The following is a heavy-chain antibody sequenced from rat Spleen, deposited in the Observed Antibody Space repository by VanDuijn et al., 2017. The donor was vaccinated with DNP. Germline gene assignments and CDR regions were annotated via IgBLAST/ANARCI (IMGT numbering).Heavy chain of an antibody. CDR1: GFTFNNYL. CDR3: ARGSTSIYWYFDF. Sequence: EVQLVESGGDLVQPGRSLKLSCVASGFTFNNYLMTWIRQVPGKGLEWVASITSSGGTTYYPDSVKGRFTISRDNAKSSLYLQMNSLKSEDTATYYCARGSTSIYWYFDFWGPGTMVTVSS. D-gene: IGHD3-1*01. J-gene: IGHJ1*01. V-gene: IGHV5-31*01. CDR2: ITSSGGTT.